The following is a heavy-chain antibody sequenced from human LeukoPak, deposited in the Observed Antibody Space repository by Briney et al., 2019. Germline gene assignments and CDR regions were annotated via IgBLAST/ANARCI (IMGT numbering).Heavy chain of an antibody. J-gene: IGHJ4*02. CDR2: IYYSEST. Sequence: ETLSPTPPFSGVPPSRFTRGWVREPPGKGREWIGYIYYSESTNYNPSLKSRVTISLDTSKNQFSLKLSSVTAADTAVYYCARDGGYTSGWFDWGQGTLVTVSS. V-gene: IGHV4-59*01. CDR1: GVPPSRFT. D-gene: IGHD6-19*01. CDR3: ARDGGYTSGWFD.